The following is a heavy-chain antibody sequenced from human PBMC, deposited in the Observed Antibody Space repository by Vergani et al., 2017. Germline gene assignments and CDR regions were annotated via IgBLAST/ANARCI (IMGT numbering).Heavy chain of an antibody. V-gene: IGHV4-30-2*01. CDR3: ARGDDSSGYYYPDY. D-gene: IGHD3-22*01. J-gene: IGHJ4*02. CDR2: IYHSGST. Sequence: QLQLQESGSGLVKPSQTLSLTCAVSGGPLSSGGYSWSWIRQPPGKGLEWIGYIYHSGSTYYNPSLKSRVTISVDRSKNQFSLKLSSVTAADTAVYYCARGDDSSGYYYPDYWGQGTLVTVSS. CDR1: GGPLSSGGYS.